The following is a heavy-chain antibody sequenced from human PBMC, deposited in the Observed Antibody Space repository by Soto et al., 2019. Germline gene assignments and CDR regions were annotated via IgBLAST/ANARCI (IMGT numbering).Heavy chain of an antibody. CDR2: ISASGTST. V-gene: IGHV3-23*01. J-gene: IGHJ4*02. D-gene: IGHD2-2*02. CDR3: ARGLGFCNSISCYIWFDY. CDR1: GFAFSTYA. Sequence: GGSLRLSCAASGFAFSTYAMSRVRQVPGKGLEWVSAISASGTSTYYADSVKGRYTISRDNSENTLFLRINSLRGEDTAEYYCARGLGFCNSISCYIWFDYWGQGTLVTVS.